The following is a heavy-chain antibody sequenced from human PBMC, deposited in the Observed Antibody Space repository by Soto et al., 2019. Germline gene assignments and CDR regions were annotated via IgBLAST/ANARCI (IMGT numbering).Heavy chain of an antibody. J-gene: IGHJ6*02. V-gene: IGHV4-39*01. CDR1: GCSISSYD. CDR3: ARWHVLYGMDV. Sequence: SETLSLTCTVSGCSISSYDWGWIRQPPGKGLEWIGSIYYSGSTYYNPSLKSRVTISVDTSKNQFSLKLSSVTAADTAVYYCARWHVLYGMDVWGQGTTVTVSS. CDR2: IYYSGST. D-gene: IGHD6-6*01.